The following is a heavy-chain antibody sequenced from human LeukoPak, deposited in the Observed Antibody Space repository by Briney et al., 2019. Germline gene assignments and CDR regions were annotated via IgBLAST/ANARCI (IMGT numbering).Heavy chain of an antibody. CDR2: INPNSGDT. Sequence: GASVKVSCKTSGYTFTGYYMHWVRQAPGQGLEWMGRINPNSGDTNYAQKFQGRVTMTGDTSITTAYMELNSLRSDDTAVNYCAKAKPQGSDRDFDYWGQGTLVTVSS. V-gene: IGHV1-2*06. J-gene: IGHJ4*02. CDR1: GYTFTGYY. D-gene: IGHD1-14*01. CDR3: AKAKPQGSDRDFDY.